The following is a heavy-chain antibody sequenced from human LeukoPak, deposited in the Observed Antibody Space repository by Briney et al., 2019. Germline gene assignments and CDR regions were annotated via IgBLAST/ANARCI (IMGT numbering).Heavy chain of an antibody. CDR3: AKERGDSSGYSLDY. V-gene: IGHV3-53*01. Sequence: PGGSLRLSCAASGFIVSSNYVSWVRQAPGKGLEWVSVIYSGGSTYYADSVKGRFTISRDHSKNTLYLQMNSLRAEDTAIYYCAKERGDSSGYSLDYWGQGTLVTVSS. D-gene: IGHD3-22*01. J-gene: IGHJ4*02. CDR2: IYSGGST. CDR1: GFIVSSNY.